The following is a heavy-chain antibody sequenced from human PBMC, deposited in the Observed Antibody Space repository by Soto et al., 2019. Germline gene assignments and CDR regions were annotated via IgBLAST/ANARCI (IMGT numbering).Heavy chain of an antibody. V-gene: IGHV4-59*08. CDR2: IYYSGST. CDR3: ARLGEYYDILTGYPYYYYGMDV. D-gene: IGHD3-9*01. Sequence: PSETLSLTCTVSGGSISSYYWSWIRQPPGKGLEWIGYIYYSGSTNYNPSLKSRVTISVDTSKNQFSLKLSSVTAADTAVYYCARLGEYYDILTGYPYYYYGMDVWGQGTTVTVSS. CDR1: GGSISSYY. J-gene: IGHJ6*02.